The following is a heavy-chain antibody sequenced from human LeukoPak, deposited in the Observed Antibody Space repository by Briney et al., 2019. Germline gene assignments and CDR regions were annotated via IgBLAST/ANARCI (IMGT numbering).Heavy chain of an antibody. CDR3: ATTYYYDSSGHLFDY. CDR2: ISTSSSDI. CDR1: GFTFSTYR. J-gene: IGHJ4*02. D-gene: IGHD3-22*01. Sequence: PGGSLRLSCAASGFTFSTYRINWVRQAPGKGLEWVSSISTSSSDISYADSLKGRFAISRDNPNNSLYLQMNSLRAEDTAVYYCATTYYYDSSGHLFDYWGQGTLVTVSS. V-gene: IGHV3-21*01.